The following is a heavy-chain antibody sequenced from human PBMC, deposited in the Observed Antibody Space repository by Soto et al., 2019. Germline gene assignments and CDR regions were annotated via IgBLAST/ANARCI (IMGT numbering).Heavy chain of an antibody. CDR1: GFTFSGYG. V-gene: IGHV3-30*18. J-gene: IGHJ4*02. CDR3: AKDRVSEHSSGWPQGH. Sequence: QVQLVESGRGVVQPGRSLRLSCAASGFTFSGYGMHWVRQAPGKGLDWVAAISNDASTKHYADSVKGRFTISRDNSKNTLDLQMNSLRAEDTAVYYCAKDRVSEHSSGWPQGHWGQGTLVTVSS. CDR2: ISNDASTK. D-gene: IGHD6-19*01.